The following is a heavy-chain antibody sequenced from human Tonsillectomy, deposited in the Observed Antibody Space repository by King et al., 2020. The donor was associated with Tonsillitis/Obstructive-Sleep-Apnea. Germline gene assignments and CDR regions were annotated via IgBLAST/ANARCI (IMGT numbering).Heavy chain of an antibody. CDR1: GCSISSSTYY. J-gene: IGHJ4*02. Sequence: QLQESGPGLVKPSETLSLTCTVSGCSISSSTYYWGWIRQPPGKGLEWIGSIYYSGHTYFNPSLKRRVTISVETSKNQFSLKLSSVTAADTAGYYCAGRVTGDPWIDYWGQGTLVTVSS. CDR2: IYYSGHT. D-gene: IGHD7-27*01. CDR3: AGRVTGDPWIDY. V-gene: IGHV4-39*01.